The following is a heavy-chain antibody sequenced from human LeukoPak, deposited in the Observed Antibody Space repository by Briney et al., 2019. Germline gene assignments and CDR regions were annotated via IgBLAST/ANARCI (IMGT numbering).Heavy chain of an antibody. V-gene: IGHV1-8*01. CDR3: ARGTGAAAHFYYYYYYMDV. CDR1: GYTFTSYD. Sequence: GASVKVSCKASGYTFTSYDINWVRQATGHGLEWMGWMNPNSGNTGYAQKFQGRVTMTRNTSISTAYMELSSLRSEDTAVYYCARGTGAAAHFYYYYYYMDVWGKGTTVTVSS. D-gene: IGHD6-13*01. J-gene: IGHJ6*03. CDR2: MNPNSGNT.